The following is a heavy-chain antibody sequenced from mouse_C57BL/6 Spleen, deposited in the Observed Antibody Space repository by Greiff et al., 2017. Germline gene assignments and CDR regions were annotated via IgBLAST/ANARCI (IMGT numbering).Heavy chain of an antibody. J-gene: IGHJ2*01. V-gene: IGHV1-63*01. D-gene: IGHD3-2*02. CDR3: ARGGAQARFLYYFDY. CDR1: GYTFTNYW. Sequence: QVQLQQSGAELVRPGTSVKMSCKASGYTFTNYWIGWAKQRPGHGLEWIGDIYPGGGYTNYNEKFKGKATLTADKASSTAYMQFSSLTSEDSAIYYCARGGAQARFLYYFDYWGQGTTLTVSS. CDR2: IYPGGGYT.